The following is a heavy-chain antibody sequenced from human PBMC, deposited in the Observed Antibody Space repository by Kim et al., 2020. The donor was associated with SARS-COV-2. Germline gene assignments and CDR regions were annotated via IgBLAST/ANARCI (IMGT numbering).Heavy chain of an antibody. Sequence: GGSLRLSCAASGFTFGDYAMHWVRQAPGKGLEWVSGISWNSGSIGYADSVKGRFTISRDNAKNSLYLQMNSLRAEDTALYYCAKGKTFAGGGSGSYYYYYYYGMDVWGQGTTVTVSS. CDR2: ISWNSGSI. V-gene: IGHV3-9*01. D-gene: IGHD3-10*01. J-gene: IGHJ6*02. CDR3: AKGKTFAGGGSGSYYYYYYYGMDV. CDR1: GFTFGDYA.